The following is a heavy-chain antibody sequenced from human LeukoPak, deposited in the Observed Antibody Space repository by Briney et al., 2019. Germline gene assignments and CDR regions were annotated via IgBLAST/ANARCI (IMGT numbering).Heavy chain of an antibody. Sequence: GGSLRLSCAASGSTFRSYAMSWVRQAPGKGLEWVSAISGSGGSTYYADSVKGRFTISRDNSKNTLYLRMNSLRAEDTAVYYCGREYASSGYCDSWGQGTLVTVSS. D-gene: IGHD3-22*01. CDR1: GSTFRSYA. V-gene: IGHV3-23*01. CDR3: GREYASSGYCDS. CDR2: ISGSGGST. J-gene: IGHJ4*02.